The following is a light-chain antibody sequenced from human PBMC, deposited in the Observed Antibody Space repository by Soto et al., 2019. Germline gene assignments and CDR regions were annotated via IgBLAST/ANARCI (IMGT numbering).Light chain of an antibody. CDR3: TSHAGTINLV. Sequence: QSALTQPPSASGSPGQSVTISCTGTSSDVGGYNYVSWYQQHPGKAPKLMIYEVSKRPSGVPDRFSGSKSGNTASLTVSGLQAEDEADYYCTSHAGTINLVFVGGTKLTVL. CDR1: SSDVGGYNY. CDR2: EVS. J-gene: IGLJ2*01. V-gene: IGLV2-8*01.